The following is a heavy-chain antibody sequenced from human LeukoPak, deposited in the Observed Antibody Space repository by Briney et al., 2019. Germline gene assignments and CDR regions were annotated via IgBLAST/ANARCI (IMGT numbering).Heavy chain of an antibody. Sequence: GASVKVSCKASGYTFTSYDINWVRQATGQGLEWMGWMNPNSGNTGYAQKFQGRVTITRNTSISTAYMELSSLRSEDTAVYYCARRWGSYRPYFDYWGQGTLVTVSS. CDR3: ARRWGSYRPYFDY. D-gene: IGHD3-16*02. J-gene: IGHJ4*02. V-gene: IGHV1-8*03. CDR1: GYTFTSYD. CDR2: MNPNSGNT.